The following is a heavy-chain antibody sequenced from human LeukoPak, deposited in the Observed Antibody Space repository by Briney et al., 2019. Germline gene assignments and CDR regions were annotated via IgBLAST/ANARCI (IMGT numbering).Heavy chain of an antibody. V-gene: IGHV3-64*01. CDR3: ARGGEVLGYCSSTSCYAFDY. J-gene: IGHJ4*02. Sequence: AGSLRLSCAASGFTFSSYAMHWVRQAPGDGLEYVSAISSNGSSTYYANSVKGRFTISRDNSKHTLYLQMGRLRAEDMAVYYCARGGEVLGYCSSTSCYAFDYWGQGTLVTVSS. CDR1: GFTFSSYA. D-gene: IGHD2-2*01. CDR2: ISSNGSST.